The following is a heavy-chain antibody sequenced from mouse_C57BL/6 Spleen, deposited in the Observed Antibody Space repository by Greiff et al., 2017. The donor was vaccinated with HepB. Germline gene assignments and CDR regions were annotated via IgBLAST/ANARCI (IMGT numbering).Heavy chain of an antibody. D-gene: IGHD1-1*01. J-gene: IGHJ2*01. V-gene: IGHV1-82*01. CDR2: IYPGDGDT. CDR1: GYAFSSSW. CDR3: ARQHYYGSTSFDD. Sequence: QVQLQQSGPELVKPGASVKISCKASGYAFSSSWMNWVKQRPGKGLEWIGRIYPGDGDTNYNGKFKGKATLTADKSSSTAYMQLSSLTSEDSAVYFCARQHYYGSTSFDDWGQGTTLTVSS.